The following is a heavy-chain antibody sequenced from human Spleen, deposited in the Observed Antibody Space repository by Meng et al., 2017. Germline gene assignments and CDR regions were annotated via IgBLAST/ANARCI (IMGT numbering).Heavy chain of an antibody. D-gene: IGHD3-9*01. CDR3: ARDADWVIFDH. Sequence: SETLSLTCTVSGDFISTSYWSWIRQPPGKGLEWVGYVYNSGSTNYNPSLKSRVTISIDTSKSQFSLEVSSVTAADTAVYYCARDADWVIFDHWGQGALVTVSS. CDR1: GDFISTSY. J-gene: IGHJ4*02. CDR2: VYNSGST. V-gene: IGHV4-59*01.